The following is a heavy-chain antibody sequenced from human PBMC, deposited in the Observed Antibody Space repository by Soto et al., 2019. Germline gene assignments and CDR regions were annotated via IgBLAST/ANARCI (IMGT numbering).Heavy chain of an antibody. CDR1: GFTFSSYG. V-gene: IGHV3-33*01. Sequence: QVQLVESGGGVVQPGRSLRLSCAASGFTFSSYGMHWVRQAPGKGLEWVAVIWYDGSNKYYADSVKGRFTISRDNSKXXXXXXXXXXXXXXXXXXXXXRXFDYWGQGTLVTVSS. J-gene: IGHJ4*02. CDR2: IWYDGSNK. CDR3: XRXFDY.